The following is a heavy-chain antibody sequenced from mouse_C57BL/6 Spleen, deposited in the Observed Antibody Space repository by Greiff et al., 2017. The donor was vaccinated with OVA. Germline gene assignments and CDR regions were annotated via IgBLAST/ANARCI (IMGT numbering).Heavy chain of an antibody. V-gene: IGHV5-17*01. J-gene: IGHJ1*03. Sequence: DVKLVESGGGLVKPGGSLKLSCAASGFTFSDYGMHWVRQAPEKGLEWVAYISSGSSTIYYADTVKGRFTISRDNAKNTLFLQMASLRSEDTAMYYCARMVYGSSYDWYFDVWGTGTTVTVSS. D-gene: IGHD1-1*01. CDR3: ARMVYGSSYDWYFDV. CDR2: ISSGSSTI. CDR1: GFTFSDYG.